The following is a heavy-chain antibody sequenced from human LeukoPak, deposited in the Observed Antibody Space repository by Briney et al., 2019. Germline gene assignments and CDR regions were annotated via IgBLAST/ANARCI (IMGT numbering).Heavy chain of an antibody. V-gene: IGHV4-34*01. CDR3: AREVDYGDHDKYYSAS. CDR2: INHSGRT. Sequence: SETLSLTCAVYGGSFSGYYCGWIRQPPGKGLEWVGEINHSGRTNYNPSLKSRVTISEGTAKNQYSLKLSSVTAADTAVYYCAREVDYGDHDKYYSASWGQGTLVTVPT. J-gene: IGHJ4*02. CDR1: GGSFSGYY. D-gene: IGHD4-17*01.